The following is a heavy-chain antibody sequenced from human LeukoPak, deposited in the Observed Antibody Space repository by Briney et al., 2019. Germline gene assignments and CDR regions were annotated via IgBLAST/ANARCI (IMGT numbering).Heavy chain of an antibody. V-gene: IGHV1-2*04. CDR2: INPNSGGT. Sequence: ASVKVSCKASGYTFTGYYMHWVRQAPGQGLEWMGWINPNSGGTNYAQKFQGWVTMTRDTSISTAYMELGRLRSDDTAVYYCAREGIAVADRAWDYYYGMDVWGQGTTVTVSS. D-gene: IGHD6-19*01. CDR1: GYTFTGYY. J-gene: IGHJ6*02. CDR3: AREGIAVADRAWDYYYGMDV.